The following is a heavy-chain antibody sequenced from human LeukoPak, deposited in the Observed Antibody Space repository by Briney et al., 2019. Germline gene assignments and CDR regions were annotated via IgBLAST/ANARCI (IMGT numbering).Heavy chain of an antibody. V-gene: IGHV3-21*01. CDR2: ISSSSSYI. J-gene: IGHJ5*02. D-gene: IGHD3-22*01. Sequence: GGSLRLPCAASGFTFRSYSMNWVRQAPGKGLEWVSSISSSSSYIYYADSVKGRFTISRDNAKNSLYLQMNSLRAEDTAVYYCARDKTDRGRFDPWGQGTLVTVSS. CDR3: ARDKTDRGRFDP. CDR1: GFTFRSYS.